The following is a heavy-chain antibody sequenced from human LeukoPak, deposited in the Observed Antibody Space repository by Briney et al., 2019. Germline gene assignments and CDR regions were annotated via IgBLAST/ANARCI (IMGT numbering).Heavy chain of an antibody. V-gene: IGHV3-30*18. J-gene: IGHJ4*02. CDR3: AKDQQQLAYLFGY. Sequence: GGSLRLSCAASGFTFSSHGMHWVRQAPGKGLEWVAVISYDENNKYFADSVKGRFTISRDNSKNTLYLQMNSLRAEDTAVYYCAKDQQQLAYLFGYWGQGALVTVSS. CDR2: ISYDENNK. CDR1: GFTFSSHG. D-gene: IGHD1-1*01.